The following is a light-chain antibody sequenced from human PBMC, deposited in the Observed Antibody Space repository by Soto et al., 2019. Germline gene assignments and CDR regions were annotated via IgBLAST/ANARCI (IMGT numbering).Light chain of an antibody. V-gene: IGLV2-14*01. CDR1: SSDVGLYDY. CDR2: AVS. CDR3: SSYTSDSSYV. Sequence: QSVRTPPSSVSGSPGQSITISCTVTSSDVGLYDYVSWYQQHPGKAPQLMIYAVSNRPSGVSNRFSASKSGNTASLFISGLQAEDEADYYCSSYTSDSSYVFGSGTKVTVL. J-gene: IGLJ1*01.